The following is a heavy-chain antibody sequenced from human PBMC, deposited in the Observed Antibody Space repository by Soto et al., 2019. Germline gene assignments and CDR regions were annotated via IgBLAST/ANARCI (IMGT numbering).Heavy chain of an antibody. V-gene: IGHV1-3*01. CDR1: GYTFTSYG. J-gene: IGHJ5*02. Sequence: ASVKVSCKASGYTFTSYGIHWVRQAPGQRLEWMGWINAANGDAKYSPKFQGRVTITRDTSASTAYMELSSLRSEDTAVYYCVRRHVSATGIDWFDPWGQGTLVTVSS. CDR2: INAANGDA. D-gene: IGHD6-13*01. CDR3: VRRHVSATGIDWFDP.